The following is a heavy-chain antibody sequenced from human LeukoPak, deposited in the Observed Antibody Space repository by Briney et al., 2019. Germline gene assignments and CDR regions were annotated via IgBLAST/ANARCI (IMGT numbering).Heavy chain of an antibody. CDR1: GHTFTSYG. Sequence: ASVKVSCKASGHTFTSYGISWVRQAPGQGLEWMGWISAYNGNTNYAQKLQGRVTMTTDTSTSTAYMELRSLRSDDTAVYYCARSGITNRWVPSAAPSDYWGQGTLVTVSS. J-gene: IGHJ4*02. CDR2: ISAYNGNT. V-gene: IGHV1-18*01. D-gene: IGHD1-14*01. CDR3: ARSGITNRWVPSAAPSDY.